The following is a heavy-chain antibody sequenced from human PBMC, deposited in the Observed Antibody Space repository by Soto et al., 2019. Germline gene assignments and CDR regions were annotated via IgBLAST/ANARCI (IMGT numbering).Heavy chain of an antibody. D-gene: IGHD3-16*02. Sequence: EVQLLESGGGLVQPGGSLRLSCAASGFAFSSYAMSWVRQAPGKGLEWVSSISGSTSGTYYADAVKGRFTISRDNSNNTLYLQLNSLSAEDTAVYYCAIDRGFIDPFDYWGQGALVTVSS. V-gene: IGHV3-23*01. CDR3: AIDRGFIDPFDY. CDR1: GFAFSSYA. J-gene: IGHJ4*02. CDR2: ISGSTSGT.